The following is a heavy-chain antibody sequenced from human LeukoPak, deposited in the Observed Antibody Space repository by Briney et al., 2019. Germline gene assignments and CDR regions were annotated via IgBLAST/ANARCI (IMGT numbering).Heavy chain of an antibody. Sequence: VASVKVSCKASGYTFTSYDINWVRQATGQGLEWMGWMNPNSGNTGYAQKFQGRVTVTRNTSISTAYMELSSLRSEDTAVYYCARGDIVVVPGTRNWFDPWGQGTLVTVSS. V-gene: IGHV1-8*01. CDR3: ARGDIVVVPGTRNWFDP. CDR2: MNPNSGNT. J-gene: IGHJ5*02. CDR1: GYTFTSYD. D-gene: IGHD2-2*01.